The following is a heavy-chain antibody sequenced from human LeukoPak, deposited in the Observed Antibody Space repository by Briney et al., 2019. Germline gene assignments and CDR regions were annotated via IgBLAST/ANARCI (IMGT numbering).Heavy chain of an antibody. CDR2: IFYTGST. CDR1: GGSISSYY. V-gene: IGHV4-59*01. J-gene: IGHJ4*02. Sequence: SETPSLTCTVSGGSISSYYWSWIRQPPGKGLEWIGHIFYTGSTNCNPSLKSRVTISVDTSKNQFSLKLSSMTAADTAVYYCARAILGTYYYFDFWGQGTLVTVSS. D-gene: IGHD1-26*01. CDR3: ARAILGTYYYFDF.